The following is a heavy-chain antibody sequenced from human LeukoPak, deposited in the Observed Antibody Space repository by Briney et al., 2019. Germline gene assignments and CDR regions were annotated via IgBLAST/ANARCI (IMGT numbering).Heavy chain of an antibody. D-gene: IGHD4-23*01. CDR3: ARGGGYGGNSALDY. Sequence: PGGSLRLSCAASGFTFSSYEMNWVRQAPGKGLEWISYISHSGSSIYYAASVKGRFTVSRDNAKNSLFLQMNSLRAEDTAVYYCARGGGYGGNSALDYWGQGTLVTVSS. V-gene: IGHV3-48*03. J-gene: IGHJ4*02. CDR1: GFTFSSYE. CDR2: ISHSGSSI.